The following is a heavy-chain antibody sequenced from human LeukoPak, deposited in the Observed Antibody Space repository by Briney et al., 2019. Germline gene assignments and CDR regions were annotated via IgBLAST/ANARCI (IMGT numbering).Heavy chain of an antibody. D-gene: IGHD1-26*01. V-gene: IGHV3-21*01. CDR1: GFTFSTYS. CDR3: ASGRDPLDY. J-gene: IGHJ4*02. CDR2: ISGSSSYI. Sequence: GGSLRLSCAASGFTFSTYSMNWVRQAPGEGLEWVSSISGSSSYIYYADSVKGRFTISRDNAKNSLYLQMNSLRAEDTAVYYFASGRDPLDYWGQGTLVTVSS.